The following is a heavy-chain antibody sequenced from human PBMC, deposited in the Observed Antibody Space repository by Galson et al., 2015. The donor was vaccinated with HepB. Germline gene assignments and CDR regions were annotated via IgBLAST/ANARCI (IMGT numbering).Heavy chain of an antibody. V-gene: IGHV4-59*01. CDR2: IYYSGST. J-gene: IGHJ4*02. Sequence: SETLSLTCTVSGGSISSYYWSWIRQPPGKGLEWIGYIYYSGSTNYNPSLKSRVTISVDTSKNQFSLKLSSVTAADTAVYYCATLLGYCSSTSCYTGGWGYFDYWGQGTLVTVSS. CDR1: GGSISSYY. D-gene: IGHD2-2*02. CDR3: ATLLGYCSSTSCYTGGWGYFDY.